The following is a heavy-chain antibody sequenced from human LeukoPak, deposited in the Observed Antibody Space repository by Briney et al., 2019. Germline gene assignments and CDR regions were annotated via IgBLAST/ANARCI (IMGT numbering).Heavy chain of an antibody. CDR2: ISYDGSNK. D-gene: IGHD6-19*01. Sequence: GGSLRLSCAASGFTFSSYGMHWVRPAPGKGLEWVAVISYDGSNKYYADSVKGRFTISRDNSKNTLYLQMNSLRAEDTAVYYCAKAPRAGTPYYYYGMDVWGQGTTVTVSS. V-gene: IGHV3-30*18. CDR3: AKAPRAGTPYYYYGMDV. CDR1: GFTFSSYG. J-gene: IGHJ6*02.